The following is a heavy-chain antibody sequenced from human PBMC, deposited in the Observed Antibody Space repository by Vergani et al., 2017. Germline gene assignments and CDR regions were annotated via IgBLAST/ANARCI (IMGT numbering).Heavy chain of an antibody. Sequence: EVQLVESGGGLVQPGGSLRLSCAASGFTFSSYWMSWVRQAPGKGLEWVANIKQDGSEKYYVDSVKGRFTISRDNAKNSLYLQMNSLRTEDTAVYYCARFSGSYLGDAFDIWGQGTMVTVSS. D-gene: IGHD1-26*01. CDR1: GFTFSSYW. CDR2: IKQDGSEK. CDR3: ARFSGSYLGDAFDI. J-gene: IGHJ3*02. V-gene: IGHV3-7*03.